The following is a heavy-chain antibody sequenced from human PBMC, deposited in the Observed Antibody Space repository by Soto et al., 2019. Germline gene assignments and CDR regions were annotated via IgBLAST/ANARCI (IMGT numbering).Heavy chain of an antibody. Sequence: QVQLVQSGAEVKKPGSSVKVSCKASGGTFSSYAISWVRQAPGQGLEWMGGIIPIFGTANYAQKFQGRVTINADESTSTAYMELSSLRSEDTAVSYCARDDVDTAMGDYYYYGMDVWGQGTTVTVSS. CDR3: ARDDVDTAMGDYYYYGMDV. D-gene: IGHD5-18*01. CDR2: IIPIFGTA. J-gene: IGHJ6*02. V-gene: IGHV1-69*01. CDR1: GGTFSSYA.